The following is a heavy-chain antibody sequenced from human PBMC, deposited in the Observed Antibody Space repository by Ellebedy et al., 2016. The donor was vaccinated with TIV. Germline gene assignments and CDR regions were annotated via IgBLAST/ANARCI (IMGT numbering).Heavy chain of an antibody. CDR3: ARSPGRYYTPGSYWFDP. CDR2: ISSYNRNT. J-gene: IGHJ5*02. CDR1: GYTFISFA. D-gene: IGHD3-10*01. Sequence: AASVKVSCKDSGYTFISFAISWVRQAPGQGLEWMGSISSYNRNTDYAQKFQGRVTMTTDTSTSPAYMELRSLRSDDTAVYYCARSPGRYYTPGSYWFDPWGQGTLVTVSS. V-gene: IGHV1-18*01.